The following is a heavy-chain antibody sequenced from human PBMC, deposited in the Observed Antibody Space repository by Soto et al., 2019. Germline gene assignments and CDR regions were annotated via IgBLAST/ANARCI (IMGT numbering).Heavy chain of an antibody. CDR1: GFTLSSYA. Sequence: EVQLLESGGGLVQPGGSLRLSCAASGFTLSSYAMSWVRQAPGKGLEWVSGISGSGGSTYYADSVKGRFTTSRDNSGNTLYLQMNSLRAEDTAVYYCAKDGSYGKKYGVDVWGQGTTVTVSS. CDR3: AKDGSYGKKYGVDV. V-gene: IGHV3-23*01. D-gene: IGHD5-18*01. J-gene: IGHJ6*02. CDR2: ISGSGGST.